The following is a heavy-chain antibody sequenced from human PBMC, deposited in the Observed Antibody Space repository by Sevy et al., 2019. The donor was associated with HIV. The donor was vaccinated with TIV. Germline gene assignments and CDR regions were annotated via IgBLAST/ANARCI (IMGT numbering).Heavy chain of an antibody. CDR2: IYSGGNT. CDR1: GFTVSSNY. D-gene: IGHD3-22*01. Sequence: GGSLRLSCAASGFTVSSNYMSWVRQAPGKGLEWVSVIYSGGNTNYEDSVKGRFTISIANSKITLYLQMNSLRAEETAFYYCARVSVYYYDSSGYYTTGNAFDIWGQGTMVTVSS. V-gene: IGHV3-53*01. CDR3: ARVSVYYYDSSGYYTTGNAFDI. J-gene: IGHJ3*02.